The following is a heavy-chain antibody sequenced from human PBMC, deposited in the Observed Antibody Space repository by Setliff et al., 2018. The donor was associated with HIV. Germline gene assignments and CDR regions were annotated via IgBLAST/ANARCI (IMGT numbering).Heavy chain of an antibody. J-gene: IGHJ3*01. D-gene: IGHD6-19*01. V-gene: IGHV1-18*01. CDR2: ISGYNGNT. CDR1: GYTFNRYG. Sequence: GSVKVSCKASGYTFNRYGISWVRQAPGQGLEWMGWISGYNGNTKYVQNLQGRVTMSTDTSTSTVYMELRSLRSDDTAVYYCARVPYRSAWFSGGHDAFDVWGQGTMVTVSS. CDR3: ARVPYRSAWFSGGHDAFDV.